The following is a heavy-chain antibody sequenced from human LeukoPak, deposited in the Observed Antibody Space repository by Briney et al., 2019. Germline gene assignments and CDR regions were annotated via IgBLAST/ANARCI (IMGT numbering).Heavy chain of an antibody. CDR3: ARGSPRGYSYGYNAYDI. CDR2: ITAGNCNT. Sequence: ASVKVSCKSSAYNFMKYCSGWVRQAPRQGLEWMGWITAGNCNTNYAQKVQGRVTMTTDTSTSTAYMELRSLRSDDTAVYFCARGSPRGYSYGYNAYDIWGQGTMVTVSS. J-gene: IGHJ3*02. V-gene: IGHV1-18*01. CDR1: AYNFMKYC. D-gene: IGHD5-18*01.